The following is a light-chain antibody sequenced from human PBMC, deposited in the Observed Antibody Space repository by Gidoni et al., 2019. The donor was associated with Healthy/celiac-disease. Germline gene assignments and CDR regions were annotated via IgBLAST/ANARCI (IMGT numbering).Light chain of an antibody. CDR1: SSNIGNNY. J-gene: IGLJ3*02. CDR3: GTWDSSLSAGV. Sequence: QSVLPQPPSVSAAPGQKVTISCSGSSSNIGNNYVSWYQQLPGTAPKLLIYDNNKRPSGIPDRFSGSKSGTSATLGITGLQTGDEADHYCGTWDSSLSAGVFGGGTKLTVL. CDR2: DNN. V-gene: IGLV1-51*01.